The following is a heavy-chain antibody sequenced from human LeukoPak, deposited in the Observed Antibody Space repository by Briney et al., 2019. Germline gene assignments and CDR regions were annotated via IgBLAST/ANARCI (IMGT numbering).Heavy chain of an antibody. CDR3: ARILDVWRSYRYAFDI. D-gene: IGHD3-16*02. CDR2: INPNSGGT. CDR1: GYTFTGYY. Sequence: ASVQVSCQACGYTFTGYYMHWVRQAPGQGLAWMGWINPNSGGTNYAQKFQGRVTMTRDTSISTAYMELSRLRSDDTAVYYSARILDVWRSYRYAFDIWGQGTMVTVSS. J-gene: IGHJ3*02. V-gene: IGHV1-2*02.